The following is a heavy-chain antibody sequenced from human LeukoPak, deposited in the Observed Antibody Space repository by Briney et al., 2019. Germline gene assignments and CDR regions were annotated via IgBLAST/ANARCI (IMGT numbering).Heavy chain of an antibody. Sequence: SVKVSCKASGGTFSSYAISWVRQAPGQGLEWMGRIIPILGIANYAQKFQGRVTITADKSTSTAYMELSSLRSEDTAVYYCARTVGVVAASIDYWGQGTLVTVSS. CDR3: ARTVGVVAASIDY. J-gene: IGHJ4*02. D-gene: IGHD2-15*01. V-gene: IGHV1-69*04. CDR2: IIPILGIA. CDR1: GGTFSSYA.